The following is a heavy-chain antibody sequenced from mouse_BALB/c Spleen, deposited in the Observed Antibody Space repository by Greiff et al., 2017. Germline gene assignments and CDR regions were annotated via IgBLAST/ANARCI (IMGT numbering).Heavy chain of an antibody. CDR2: ISSGGSYT. V-gene: IGHV5-6-4*01. CDR1: GFTFSSYT. Sequence: EVKVEESGGGLVKPGGSLKLSCAASGFTFSSYTMSWVRQTPEKRLEWVATISSGGSYTYYPDSVKGRFTISRDNAKNTLYLQMSSLKSEDTAMYYCTRDYGSSLAYYWYFDVWGAGTTVTVSS. J-gene: IGHJ1*01. D-gene: IGHD1-1*01. CDR3: TRDYGSSLAYYWYFDV.